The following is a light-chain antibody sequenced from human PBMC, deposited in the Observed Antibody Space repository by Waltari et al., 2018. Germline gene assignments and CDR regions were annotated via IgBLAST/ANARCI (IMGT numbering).Light chain of an antibody. Sequence: EVLMTQFPVTLSVSLGERATLSCRASQNINNHLAWYQQKPGQAPSLLIYGASTRATGGPGRFSGSGSGTEFTLTISGLQSEDFAVYYCQQYSNWPPLTFGGGTKVEIK. J-gene: IGKJ4*01. CDR3: QQYSNWPPLT. CDR1: QNINNH. CDR2: GAS. V-gene: IGKV3-15*01.